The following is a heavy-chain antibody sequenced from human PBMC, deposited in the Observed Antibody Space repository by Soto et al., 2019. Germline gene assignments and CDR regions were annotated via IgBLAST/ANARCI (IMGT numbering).Heavy chain of an antibody. D-gene: IGHD4-4*01. Sequence: GSLRLSCAASGFTFSTYGMDWVRQAPGKGLEWVSAISSSGTATYYADSVKGRFTISRDNSKNTLFLQMNSLRAEDTAVYYCAKEMGHSKPFDYWGQGTLVTVAS. J-gene: IGHJ4*02. CDR1: GFTFSTYG. V-gene: IGHV3-23*01. CDR3: AKEMGHSKPFDY. CDR2: ISSSGTAT.